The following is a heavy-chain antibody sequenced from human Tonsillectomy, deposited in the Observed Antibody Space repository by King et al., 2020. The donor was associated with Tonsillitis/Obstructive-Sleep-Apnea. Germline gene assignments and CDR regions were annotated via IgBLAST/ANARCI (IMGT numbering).Heavy chain of an antibody. D-gene: IGHD6-19*01. V-gene: IGHV3-48*02. CDR3: AGAGQWLAPGGGYYFDY. J-gene: IGHJ4*02. CDR2: ISSSSSTI. Sequence: EVQLVESGGGLVQPGGSLRLSCAASGFTFSSYSMNWVRQAPGKGLEWVSYISSSSSTIYYADSVKGRFTISRDNAKNSLYLQMNSLRDEDTAVYYGAGAGQWLAPGGGYYFDYWGQGTLVTVSS. CDR1: GFTFSSYS.